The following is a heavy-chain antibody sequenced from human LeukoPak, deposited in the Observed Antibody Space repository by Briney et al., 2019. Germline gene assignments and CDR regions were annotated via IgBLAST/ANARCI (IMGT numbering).Heavy chain of an antibody. CDR2: FDPEDGET. J-gene: IGHJ4*02. CDR3: ARGTAAAGDY. D-gene: IGHD6-13*01. V-gene: IGHV1-24*01. CDR1: GYTLTELS. Sequence: ASVRVSCKVSGYTLTELSMHWVRQAPGKGLEWMGGFDPEDGETIYAQKFQGRVTMTRDTSTSTVYMELSSLRSEDTAVYYCARGTAAAGDYWGQGTLVTVSS.